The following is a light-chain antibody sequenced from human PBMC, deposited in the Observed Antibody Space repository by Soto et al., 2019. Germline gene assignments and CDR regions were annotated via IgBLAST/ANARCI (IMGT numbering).Light chain of an antibody. V-gene: IGLV2-14*01. Sequence: VLAQPASVSGSPGQSITISCTGTSSDVGGYNYVSWYQQHPGKAPKLMIYEVSNRPSGVSNRFSGSKSGNTASLTISGLQAEDEADYYCSSYEGSSPLDVFGTGTKVTVL. CDR1: SSDVGGYNY. J-gene: IGLJ1*01. CDR2: EVS. CDR3: SSYEGSSPLDV.